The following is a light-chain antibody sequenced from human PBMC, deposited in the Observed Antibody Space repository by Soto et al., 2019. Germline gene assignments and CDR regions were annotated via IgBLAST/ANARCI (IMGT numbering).Light chain of an antibody. V-gene: IGKV1-5*01. Sequence: DIQMTQSPSTLSASVRDRVTITCRASQSISSWLAWYQQKPGKAPKLLIYDASSLESGVPSRFSGSGSGTEFTLTISSLQPDDFATYYCQQCNSYSITFGQGTRLEIK. J-gene: IGKJ5*01. CDR2: DAS. CDR3: QQCNSYSIT. CDR1: QSISSW.